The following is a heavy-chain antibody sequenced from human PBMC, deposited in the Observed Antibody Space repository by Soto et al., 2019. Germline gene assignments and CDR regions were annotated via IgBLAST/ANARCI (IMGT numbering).Heavy chain of an antibody. V-gene: IGHV4-59*01. CDR2: ISSSGNT. J-gene: IGHJ4*02. Sequence: SETLSLTCTASDGSIINFYWSWIRQPPGKGLEWIGYISSSGNTNYNPSLKSRVSISVDTSKNQFSLNLTSVTAADTAVYYCARAPMVLTRSYFDSWGQGTPVTVSS. CDR3: ARAPMVLTRSYFDS. D-gene: IGHD3-22*01. CDR1: DGSIINFY.